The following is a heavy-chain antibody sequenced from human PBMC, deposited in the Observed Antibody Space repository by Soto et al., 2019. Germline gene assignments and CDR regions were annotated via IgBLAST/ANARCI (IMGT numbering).Heavy chain of an antibody. J-gene: IGHJ4*02. CDR1: GYIFTAKA. CDR2: IDAGNGNT. V-gene: IGHV1-3*01. Sequence: QVQLVQSGAEVRNPGASVMVSCKASGYIFTAKAIHWIRQAPGQRLEWVGKIDAGNGNTKYSQKFQGRVTITRDTSACAAYMELSTLGSEDTSIYYCARSETGYSTFDYWGQGTLVTVSS. D-gene: IGHD3-9*01. CDR3: ARSETGYSTFDY.